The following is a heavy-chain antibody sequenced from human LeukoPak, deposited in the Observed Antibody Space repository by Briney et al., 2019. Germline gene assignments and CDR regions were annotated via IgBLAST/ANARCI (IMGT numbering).Heavy chain of an antibody. D-gene: IGHD3-10*01. CDR3: ARDYYGSGSYLASHFDG. J-gene: IGHJ4*02. Sequence: PGGSLRLSCAASGFTFSSYSMNWVRQAPGKGLEWVSSISSSSSYIYYADSVKGRFTISRDNAKNSLYLQTNSLRAEDTAVYYCARDYYGSGSYLASHFDGWGQVTLVTVSS. CDR2: ISSSSSYI. V-gene: IGHV3-21*01. CDR1: GFTFSSYS.